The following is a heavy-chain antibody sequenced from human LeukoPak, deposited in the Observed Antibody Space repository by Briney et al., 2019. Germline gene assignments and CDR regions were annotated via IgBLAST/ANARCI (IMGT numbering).Heavy chain of an antibody. V-gene: IGHV1-18*01. CDR1: GYTFMKYG. J-gene: IGHJ6*02. D-gene: IGHD1-26*01. CDR3: ARDPKWEGWNTEGRVMDV. Sequence: ASVKVSCKASGYTFMKYGFSRVRQAPGQGLEWLGWISTYNGNTKYAEKFQGRVTMTTDTSTSTAYMELRSLRSDDTAVYHCARDPKWEGWNTEGRVMDVWGQGTTVTVSS. CDR2: ISTYNGNT.